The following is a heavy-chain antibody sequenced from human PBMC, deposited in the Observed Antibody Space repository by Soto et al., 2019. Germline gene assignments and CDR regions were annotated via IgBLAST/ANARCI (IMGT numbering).Heavy chain of an antibody. CDR1: GGSISSGDYY. Sequence: SETLSLTCTVSGGSISSGDYYWSWIRQPPGKGLEWIGYIYYSGSTNYSPSLKSRVTISVDTSKNLFSLKLSSVTAADTAVYYCARAMVRGPNFYYDYGMDVWGQGTTVTVSS. CDR2: IYYSGST. V-gene: IGHV4-30-4*01. J-gene: IGHJ6*02. D-gene: IGHD3-10*01. CDR3: ARAMVRGPNFYYDYGMDV.